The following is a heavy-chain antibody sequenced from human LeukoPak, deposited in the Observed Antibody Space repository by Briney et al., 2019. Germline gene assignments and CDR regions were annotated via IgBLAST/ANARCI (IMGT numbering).Heavy chain of an antibody. Sequence: GGSLRLSCAASGFSFSIYDMHWVRQATGKGLEWVSGIGTAGDTYYSDSVKGRLTISRENALNSLYLQMNSLRAGDTAVYYCAKDGGVRGPDYYYYMDVWGKGITVTISS. J-gene: IGHJ6*03. CDR3: AKDGGVRGPDYYYYMDV. D-gene: IGHD3-10*01. CDR1: GFSFSIYD. CDR2: IGTAGDT. V-gene: IGHV3-13*01.